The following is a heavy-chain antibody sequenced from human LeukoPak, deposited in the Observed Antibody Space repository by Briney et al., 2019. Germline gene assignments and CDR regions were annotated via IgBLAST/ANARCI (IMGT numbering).Heavy chain of an antibody. V-gene: IGHV4-61*05. Sequence: SETLSLTCNVSGGSITSNSYYWGWIRQPPGKGLEWIGYIYYSGSTNYNPSLKSRVTISVDTSKNQFSLKLSSVTAADTAVYYCARHKGFGEFFIYYYGMDVWGQGTTVTVSS. J-gene: IGHJ6*02. D-gene: IGHD3-10*01. CDR2: IYYSGST. CDR1: GGSITSNSYY. CDR3: ARHKGFGEFFIYYYGMDV.